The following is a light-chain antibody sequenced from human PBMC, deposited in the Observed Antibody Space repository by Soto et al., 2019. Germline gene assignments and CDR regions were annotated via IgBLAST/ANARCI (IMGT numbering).Light chain of an antibody. CDR1: QSVLYSSNNKNY. J-gene: IGKJ1*01. CDR3: QQYYRTPWT. V-gene: IGKV4-1*01. Sequence: DIVMTQSPDSLVVSLGERATINCKSSQSVLYSSNNKNYLAWYQQKPGQPPKLLIYRASTRESGVPDRFSGSGSGTDFTLTISSLQAEDVAVYYCQQYYRTPWTFGQGTKVESK. CDR2: RAS.